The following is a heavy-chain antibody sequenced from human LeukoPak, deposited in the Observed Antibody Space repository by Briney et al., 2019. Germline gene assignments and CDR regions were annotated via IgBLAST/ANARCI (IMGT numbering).Heavy chain of an antibody. J-gene: IGHJ4*02. CDR2: IYYSGST. CDR3: ARESPLNYFDY. CDR1: GGSISSYY. V-gene: IGHV4-59*01. Sequence: NPSETLSLTCTVSGGSISSYYWSWIRQPPGKGLEWIGYIYYSGSTNYNPSLKSRVTISVDTSKNQFSLKLSSVTAADTAVYYCARESPLNYFDYWGQGTLVTVSS.